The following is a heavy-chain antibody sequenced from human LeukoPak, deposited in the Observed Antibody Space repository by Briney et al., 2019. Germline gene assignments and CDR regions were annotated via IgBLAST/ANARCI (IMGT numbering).Heavy chain of an antibody. CDR2: ISGSGGST. Sequence: GGSLRPSCAASGFTFSSYAMSWVRQAPGKGLEWVSAISGSGGSTYYADSVKGRFTISKDNPKNSLYLQMNSLRAEDTAVYYCARACYYDSSGYCHDAFDIWGQGTMVTVSS. CDR1: GFTFSSYA. J-gene: IGHJ3*02. CDR3: ARACYYDSSGYCHDAFDI. D-gene: IGHD3-22*01. V-gene: IGHV3-23*01.